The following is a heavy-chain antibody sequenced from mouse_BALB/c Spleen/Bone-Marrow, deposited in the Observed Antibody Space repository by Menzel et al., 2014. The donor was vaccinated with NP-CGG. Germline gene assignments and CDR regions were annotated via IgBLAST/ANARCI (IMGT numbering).Heavy chain of an antibody. D-gene: IGHD2-4*01. V-gene: IGHV5-4*02. Sequence: EVMLVESGGGLVKPGGSLKLSCAASGFTFSDYYMYWVRQTPEKRLEWVATISDGGSYTYYPDSAKGRFTISRDNAKNNLYLQMSSLKSEDTAMYYCARVSYDYFDYWGQGTTLTVSS. J-gene: IGHJ2*01. CDR3: ARVSYDYFDY. CDR2: ISDGGSYT. CDR1: GFTFSDYY.